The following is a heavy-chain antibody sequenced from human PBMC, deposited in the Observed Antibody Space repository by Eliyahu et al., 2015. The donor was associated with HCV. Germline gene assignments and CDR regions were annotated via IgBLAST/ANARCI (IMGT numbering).Heavy chain of an antibody. CDR2: ISDDGVNK. CDR1: GFTFSSYA. V-gene: IGHV3-30-3*01. Sequence: QVQLVESGGGVVQPGRSLRLSCVASGFTFSSYAIPWVRQAPGKGLECLAVISDDGVNKHYADSVKGRFTISRDNSKNTLFLQMDSLRDEDTAIYYCARDLGDGYNQIDYWGQGTLVTVSS. CDR3: ARDLGDGYNQIDY. D-gene: IGHD5-24*01. J-gene: IGHJ4*02.